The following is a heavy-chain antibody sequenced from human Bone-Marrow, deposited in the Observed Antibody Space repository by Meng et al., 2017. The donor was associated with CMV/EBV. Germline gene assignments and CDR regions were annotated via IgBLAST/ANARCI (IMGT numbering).Heavy chain of an antibody. CDR3: ARKGADYFDSSGYPRSPKYFDY. Sequence: SETLSLTCAVYVGSFSGYYWTWIRQPPGKGLEWIGQINHSGSTDYNSSLKSRVTISVDTSKNQFSLKLSSVTAADTAVYYCARKGADYFDSSGYPRSPKYFDYCGQGTLVAVAS. CDR2: INHSGST. CDR1: VGSFSGYY. V-gene: IGHV4-34*01. D-gene: IGHD3-22*01. J-gene: IGHJ4*02.